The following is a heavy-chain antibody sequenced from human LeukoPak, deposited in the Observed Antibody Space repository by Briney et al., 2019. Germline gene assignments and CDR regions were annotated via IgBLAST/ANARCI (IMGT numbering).Heavy chain of an antibody. CDR1: GFTVSSNY. J-gene: IGHJ5*02. Sequence: GGSLRLSCAASGFTVSSNYMSWVRQAPGKGLEWVANINQDETEKFYVDSVVGRFTISRDNGKNFLYLQMNSLRAEDTAVYYCAKSGGFFDTWGQGTLVTVSS. V-gene: IGHV3-7*01. D-gene: IGHD1-26*01. CDR3: AKSGGFFDT. CDR2: INQDETEK.